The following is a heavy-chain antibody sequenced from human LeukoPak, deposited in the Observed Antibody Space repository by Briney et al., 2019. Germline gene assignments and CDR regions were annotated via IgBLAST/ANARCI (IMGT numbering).Heavy chain of an antibody. Sequence: PGGSLRLSCAASGFTFSSYGMSWVRQAPGKGLEWVSAISGSGGSTYYADSVKGRFTISRDTSENTLYLQMNSLRAEDTAAYHCARDRVGWNGPYDSFDIWGQGTMVTVSS. CDR3: ARDRVGWNGPYDSFDI. CDR1: GFTFSSYG. CDR2: ISGSGGST. V-gene: IGHV3-23*01. J-gene: IGHJ3*02. D-gene: IGHD3-3*01.